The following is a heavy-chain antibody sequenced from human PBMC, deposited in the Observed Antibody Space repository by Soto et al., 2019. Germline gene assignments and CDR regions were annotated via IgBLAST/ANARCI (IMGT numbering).Heavy chain of an antibody. J-gene: IGHJ3*02. CDR1: GYSFTSYW. V-gene: IGHV5-51*01. CDR3: ARPDYYDSSAPNAFDI. D-gene: IGHD3-22*01. CDR2: IYPGDSDT. Sequence: PGESLKISCKGSGYSFTSYWIGWVRQMPGKGLEWMGIIYPGDSDTRYNPSFQGQVTISADKSISTAYLQWSSLKASDTAMYYCARPDYYDSSAPNAFDIWGQGTMVTVSS.